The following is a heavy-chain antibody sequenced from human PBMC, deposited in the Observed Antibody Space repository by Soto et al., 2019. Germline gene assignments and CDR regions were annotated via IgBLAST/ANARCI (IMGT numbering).Heavy chain of an antibody. V-gene: IGHV3-33*03. D-gene: IGHD2-15*01. Sequence: QVQLVESGGGVVQPGRSLRLSCAASGFTFSSYGMHWVRQAPGKGLEWVAVIWYDGSNKYYADSVRGRFVISRDKSKNTLYWQMNNLRVEETALYYGAKVGIIKDDYWGQGTLVTVSS. J-gene: IGHJ4*02. CDR2: IWYDGSNK. CDR3: AKVGIIKDDY. CDR1: GFTFSSYG.